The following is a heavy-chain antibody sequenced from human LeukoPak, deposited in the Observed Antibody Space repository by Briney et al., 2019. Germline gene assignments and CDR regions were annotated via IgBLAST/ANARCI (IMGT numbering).Heavy chain of an antibody. CDR1: GGSISSGGYS. CDR3: ARGGGSYGRSSAFDI. Sequence: SQTLSLTCAVSGGSISSGGYSWSWIRQPPGKGLEWIGYIYHSGSTYYNPSLKSRVTISVDRSKNQFPLKLSSVTAADTAVYYCARGGGSYGRSSAFDIWGQGTMVTVSS. J-gene: IGHJ3*02. D-gene: IGHD1-26*01. V-gene: IGHV4-30-2*01. CDR2: IYHSGST.